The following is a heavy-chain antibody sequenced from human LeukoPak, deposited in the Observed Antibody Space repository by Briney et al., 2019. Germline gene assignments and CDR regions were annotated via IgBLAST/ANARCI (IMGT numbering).Heavy chain of an antibody. V-gene: IGHV1-2*02. J-gene: IGHJ4*02. CDR2: INPNNCGT. Sequence: ASVKVSCKASGYTFTGYYMHWVRQAPGQGLEWTGWINPNNCGTNYAQKFQGRVTMTRDTSISTAYMELSRLTSDDTAVYYCARGRGTTSSNFDYWGQGTLVTVSS. D-gene: IGHD2-2*01. CDR1: GYTFTGYY. CDR3: ARGRGTTSSNFDY.